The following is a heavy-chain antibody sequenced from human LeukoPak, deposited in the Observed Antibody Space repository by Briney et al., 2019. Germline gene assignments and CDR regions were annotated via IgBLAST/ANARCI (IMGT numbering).Heavy chain of an antibody. CDR1: GVTFSSYG. CDR3: ARARGHYCGGGSWYGPFDY. V-gene: IGHV3-33*01. D-gene: IGHD2-15*01. Sequence: PGRSLRLSCTASGVTFSSYGMHWVRQAPGKGLEWVADICDDGRNKSYADYVKGRFTTSRDNSQYPLYRQMTSLRAEDTAVSYRARARGHYCGGGSWYGPFDYWGQGTLVTVSS. J-gene: IGHJ4*02. CDR2: ICDDGRNK.